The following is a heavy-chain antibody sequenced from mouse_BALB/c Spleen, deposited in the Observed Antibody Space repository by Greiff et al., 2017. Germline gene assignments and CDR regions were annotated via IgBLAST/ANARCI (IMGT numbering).Heavy chain of an antibody. CDR1: GFTFSSYT. D-gene: IGHD2-10*02. V-gene: IGHV5-6-4*01. CDR3: TRDLGDFYYFDY. Sequence: EVHLVESGGGLVKPGGSLKLSCAASGFTFSSYTMSWVRQTPEKRLEWVATISSGGSYTYYPDSVKGRFTISRDNAKNTLYLQMSSLKSEDTAMYYCTRDLGDFYYFDYWGQGTTLTVSS. J-gene: IGHJ2*01. CDR2: ISSGGSYT.